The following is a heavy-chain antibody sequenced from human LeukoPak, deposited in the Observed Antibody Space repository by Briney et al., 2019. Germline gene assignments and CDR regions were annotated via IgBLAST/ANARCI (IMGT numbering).Heavy chain of an antibody. CDR2: ISYDGSNK. CDR1: GFTFSSYA. V-gene: IGHV3-30-3*01. CDR3: AREPIVVVPAAISPRGFDY. J-gene: IGHJ4*02. Sequence: GGSLRLSCAASGFTFSSYAMHWVRQAPGKGLEWVAVISYDGSNKYYADSVKGRFTISRDNSKNTLYLQMNSPRAEDTAVYYCAREPIVVVPAAISPRGFDYWGQGTLVTVSS. D-gene: IGHD2-2*02.